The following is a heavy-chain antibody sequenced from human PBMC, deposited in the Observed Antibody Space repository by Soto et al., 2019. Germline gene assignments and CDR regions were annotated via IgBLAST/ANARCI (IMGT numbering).Heavy chain of an antibody. Sequence: QALSIPFGISGDSVSSNSAACNWLRHSPSRGLEWLGRTYYRSKWYNDYAVSVESRITINPDTSKNHFSLQLNFVTPEDTAVYFCARGEQYSGRIFDYWGQGTLVTVSS. D-gene: IGHD1-26*01. CDR2: TYYRSKWYN. J-gene: IGHJ4*02. CDR3: ARGEQYSGRIFDY. V-gene: IGHV6-1*01. CDR1: GDSVSSNSAA.